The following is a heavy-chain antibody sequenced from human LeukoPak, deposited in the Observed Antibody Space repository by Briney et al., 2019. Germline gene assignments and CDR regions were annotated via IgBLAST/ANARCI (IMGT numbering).Heavy chain of an antibody. CDR1: GFTFSSYS. CDR3: ARDRWDGYGDYIHLYYFDY. D-gene: IGHD4-17*01. CDR2: ISSSSSYI. J-gene: IGHJ4*02. Sequence: GGSLRLSCAASGFTFSSYSMNWVRQAPGKGLEWVSSISSSSSYIYYADSVKGRFTISRDNAKNSLYLQMNSLRAEDTAVYYCARDRWDGYGDYIHLYYFDYWGQGTLVTVSS. V-gene: IGHV3-21*01.